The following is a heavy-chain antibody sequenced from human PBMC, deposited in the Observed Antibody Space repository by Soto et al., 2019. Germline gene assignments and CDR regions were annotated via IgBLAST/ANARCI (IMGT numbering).Heavy chain of an antibody. CDR1: GLSFSSYI. CDR2: ISSSSSYI. Sequence: GGSLGLSCAASGLSFSSYIMNWVRQAPGKGLEWVSSISSSSSYIYYADSVKGRFTISRDNAKNSLYLQMNSLRAEVTAVYYCARSDDSSELDDYSGRGTLDTGSS. V-gene: IGHV3-21*01. D-gene: IGHD6-19*01. J-gene: IGHJ4*02. CDR3: ARSDDSSELDDY.